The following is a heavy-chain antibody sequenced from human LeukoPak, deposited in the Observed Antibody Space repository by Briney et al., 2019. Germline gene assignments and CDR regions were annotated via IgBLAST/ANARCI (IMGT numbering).Heavy chain of an antibody. D-gene: IGHD3-3*01. J-gene: IGHJ3*02. V-gene: IGHV3-21*01. Sequence: GGSLRLSCAASGFTFGSYSMNWVRQAPGKGLEWVSSISSSSSYIYYADSVKGRFTISRDNAKNSLYLQMNSLRAEDTAVYYCARAGDFWSGYPDAFDIWGQGTMVTVSS. CDR1: GFTFGSYS. CDR2: ISSSSSYI. CDR3: ARAGDFWSGYPDAFDI.